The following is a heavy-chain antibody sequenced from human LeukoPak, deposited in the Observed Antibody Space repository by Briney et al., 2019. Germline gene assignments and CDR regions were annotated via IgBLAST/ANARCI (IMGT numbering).Heavy chain of an antibody. CDR1: GFTFSDHF. D-gene: IGHD6-19*01. CDR3: VRVGSVSGSDYLDY. CDR2: SRNKVKSYTT. Sequence: GGSLSLSCAVSGFTFSDHFLDWVRQAPGKGLEWVGRSRNKVKSYTTEYAASVKGRFTISRDDSKNSLYLQMNSLETEDTAVYYCVRVGSVSGSDYLDYWGQGTLVTVSS. J-gene: IGHJ4*02. V-gene: IGHV3-72*01.